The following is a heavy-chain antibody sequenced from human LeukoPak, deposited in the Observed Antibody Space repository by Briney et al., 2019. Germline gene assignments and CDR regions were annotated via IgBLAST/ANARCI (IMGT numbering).Heavy chain of an antibody. J-gene: IGHJ4*02. Sequence: GGSLRLSCAASGFTFSSYSMNWVRQAPGKGLEWVSSISSSSSYIYYADSVKGRFTISRDNAKNSLYLQMNSLRAEDTAVYYCARDPWLDFDWLLHGFDYWGQGTLVTDSS. CDR1: GFTFSSYS. CDR2: ISSSSSYI. CDR3: ARDPWLDFDWLLHGFDY. V-gene: IGHV3-21*01. D-gene: IGHD3-9*01.